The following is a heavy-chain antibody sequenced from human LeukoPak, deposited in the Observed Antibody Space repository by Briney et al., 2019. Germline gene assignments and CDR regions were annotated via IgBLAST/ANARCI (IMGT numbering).Heavy chain of an antibody. J-gene: IGHJ4*02. CDR1: GFTFSNAW. Sequence: GGSLGLPCAASGFTFSNAWMSWVRQAPGKGLEWVGRIKSKTDGGTTDYAAPVKGRFTISRDDSKNTLYLQMNSLKTEDTAVYYCTTAHYSGYDFDYWGQGTLVTVSS. CDR3: TTAHYSGYDFDY. CDR2: IKSKTDGGTT. D-gene: IGHD5-12*01. V-gene: IGHV3-15*01.